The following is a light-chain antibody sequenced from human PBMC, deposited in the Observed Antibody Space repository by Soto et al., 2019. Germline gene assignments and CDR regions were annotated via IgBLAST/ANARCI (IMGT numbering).Light chain of an antibody. CDR1: QSIDND. V-gene: IGKV3-15*01. CDR3: QQYHRWPPLT. CDR2: GAS. J-gene: IGKJ4*01. Sequence: EIVMTQSPATLSVSPGERATLSCRASQSIDNDLAWYQQKPGQAPRLLIYGASTRATGIPVRFSGSGSGTLFTLTINSLQSEDLAVYYGQQYHRWPPLTFGGGTKVEIK.